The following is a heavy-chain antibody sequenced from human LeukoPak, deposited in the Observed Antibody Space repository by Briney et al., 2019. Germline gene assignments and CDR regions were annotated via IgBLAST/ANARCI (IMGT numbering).Heavy chain of an antibody. D-gene: IGHD3-10*01. V-gene: IGHV3-30*02. CDR2: IRYDGNNK. J-gene: IGHJ4*02. CDR3: AKDSHYYASGNSFDY. CDR1: GFIFISYG. Sequence: GGSLRLSCAASGFIFISYGMHWVRQAPGKGLEWVTFIRYDGNNKYYADSVKGRFTISRDNSKNTLYLQMNSLRAEDTAVYYCAKDSHYYASGNSFDYWGQGTLVTVSS.